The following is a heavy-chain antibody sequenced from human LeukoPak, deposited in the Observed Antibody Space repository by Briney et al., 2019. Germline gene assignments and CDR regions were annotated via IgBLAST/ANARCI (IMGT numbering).Heavy chain of an antibody. V-gene: IGHV3-23*01. CDR2: ISTSGGST. D-gene: IGHD2-8*01. Sequence: QTGGSLRLSCAASGFTFSNNAMSWVRQAPGKGLEWVSSISTSGGSTYYADSVKGRFTISRDSSKNTLFLQMNSLRDEDTAVYYCARVLMVADSESHYFDYWGQGTLVTVTS. CDR3: ARVLMVADSESHYFDY. CDR1: GFTFSNNA. J-gene: IGHJ4*02.